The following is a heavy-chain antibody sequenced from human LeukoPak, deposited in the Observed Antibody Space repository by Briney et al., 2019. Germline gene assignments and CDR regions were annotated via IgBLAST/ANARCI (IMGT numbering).Heavy chain of an antibody. Sequence: GGSLRLSCTASGFTFGPYSMNWVRQSPGRGLEWISSISGNGISIKFANSLKGRFSVSRDNAKSSVYLHLSSLRAEDSGIYYCSKPQSSRPGDFDYWGQGILVTVTS. D-gene: IGHD1-14*01. V-gene: IGHV3-21*01. CDR2: ISGNGISI. CDR3: SKPQSSRPGDFDY. CDR1: GFTFGPYS. J-gene: IGHJ4*02.